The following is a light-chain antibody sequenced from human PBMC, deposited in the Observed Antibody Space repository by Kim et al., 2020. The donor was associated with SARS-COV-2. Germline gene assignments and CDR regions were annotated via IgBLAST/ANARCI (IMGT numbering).Light chain of an antibody. CDR3: VAWDDSLSGWV. CDR2: KNN. J-gene: IGLJ3*02. V-gene: IGLV1-47*01. CDR1: SSNIGSNY. Sequence: GRRVTMSCSGSSSNIGSNYVYWYQQLPGTAPNLLISKNNQRPSGVPDRFSGSKSGTSASLAISGLRSGDEADYYCVAWDDSLSGWVFGGGTQLTVL.